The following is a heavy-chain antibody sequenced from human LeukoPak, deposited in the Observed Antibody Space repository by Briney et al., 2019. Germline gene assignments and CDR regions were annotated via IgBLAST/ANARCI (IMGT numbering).Heavy chain of an antibody. D-gene: IGHD6-13*01. CDR2: MNPNSGRT. CDR1: GYTLTSYD. CDR3: ARGFVSGSWSLGY. V-gene: IGHV1-8*01. Sequence: GASVKVSCKASGYTLTSYDINWVRQATGQGLEWMGWMNPNSGRTGYAQNFQGRITITRNTSISTAYMELSSLRSEDTAVYYCARGFVSGSWSLGYWGQGTLVTVSS. J-gene: IGHJ4*02.